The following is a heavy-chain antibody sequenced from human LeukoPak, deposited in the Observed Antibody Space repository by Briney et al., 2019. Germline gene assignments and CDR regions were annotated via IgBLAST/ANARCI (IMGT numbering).Heavy chain of an antibody. CDR3: ARDHDCYGSGSYYGMDV. V-gene: IGHV1-18*01. CDR2: ISAYNGNT. Sequence: ASVKVSCKASGYTFTSYGISWVRQAPGQGLEWMGWISAYNGNTNYAQKLQGRVTMTTDTSTSTAYMELRSLRSDDTAVYYCARDHDCYGSGSYYGMDVWGQGTTVTVSS. D-gene: IGHD3-10*01. J-gene: IGHJ6*02. CDR1: GYTFTSYG.